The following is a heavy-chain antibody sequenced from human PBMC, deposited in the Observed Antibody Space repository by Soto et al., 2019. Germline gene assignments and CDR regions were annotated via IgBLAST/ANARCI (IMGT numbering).Heavy chain of an antibody. CDR1: GFTFSNAW. Sequence: GGSLRLSCAASGFTFSNAWMNWVRQAPGKGLEWVGRIKSKTDGGTTDYAAPVKGRFTISRDDSKNTLYLQMNSLKTEDTAVYDCTTDSPIGRPFDYWGQGTLVTVSS. V-gene: IGHV3-15*07. J-gene: IGHJ4*02. CDR3: TTDSPIGRPFDY. CDR2: IKSKTDGGTT.